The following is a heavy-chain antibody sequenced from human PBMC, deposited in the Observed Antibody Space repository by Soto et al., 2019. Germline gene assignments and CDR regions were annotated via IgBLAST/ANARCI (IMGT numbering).Heavy chain of an antibody. Sequence: GGSLRLSCAASGFTFSSYSMNWVRQAPGKGLEWVSSISSSSYIYYADSVKGRFTISRDNAKNALYLQMNSLRAEDTAVYYCARAPRYYDILTGYYDYWGQGTLVTVSS. J-gene: IGHJ4*02. D-gene: IGHD3-9*01. V-gene: IGHV3-21*01. CDR2: ISSSSYI. CDR3: ARAPRYYDILTGYYDY. CDR1: GFTFSSYS.